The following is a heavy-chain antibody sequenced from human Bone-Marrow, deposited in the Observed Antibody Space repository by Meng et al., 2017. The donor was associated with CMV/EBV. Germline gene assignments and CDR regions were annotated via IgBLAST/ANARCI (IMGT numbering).Heavy chain of an antibody. J-gene: IGHJ4*02. CDR2: IWYDGSNK. D-gene: IGHD2-2*01. CDR1: GFTFSSYG. Sequence: GESLKISCAASGFTFSSYGMHWVRQAPGKGLEWVAVIWYDGSNKYYADSVKGRFTISRDNSKNTLYLQMNSLRAEDTAVYYCARARVVVPAAMAYWGQGKLVTVSS. V-gene: IGHV3-33*01. CDR3: ARARVVVPAAMAY.